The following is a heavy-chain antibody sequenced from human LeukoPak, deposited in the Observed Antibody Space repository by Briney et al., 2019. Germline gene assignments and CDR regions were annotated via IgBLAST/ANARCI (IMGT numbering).Heavy chain of an antibody. CDR1: GYTFTSYG. Sequence: GASVKVSCKASGYTFTSYGISWVRQAPGQGLEWMGWISAYNGNTNYAQKLQGRVTMTTDTSTSTAYMELRSLRSDDTAVYYCARVLELETYNWFDPWGQGTLVTVSS. D-gene: IGHD1-7*01. CDR2: ISAYNGNT. V-gene: IGHV1-18*01. J-gene: IGHJ5*02. CDR3: ARVLELETYNWFDP.